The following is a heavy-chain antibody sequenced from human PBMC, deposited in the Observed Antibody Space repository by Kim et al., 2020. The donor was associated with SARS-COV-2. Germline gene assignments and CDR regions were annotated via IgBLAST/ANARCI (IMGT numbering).Heavy chain of an antibody. J-gene: IGHJ6*02. CDR2: ISYDESNK. Sequence: GGSLRLSCAASGFTFSSYGVHWVRQAPGKGLEWVAVISYDESNKYYADSVKGRFTISRDNSKNTLYLQMNSLRAEDTAVYYCATDIMITFGGVIPTDYYYYGMDVWGQGTTVTVSS. CDR3: ATDIMITFGGVIPTDYYYYGMDV. D-gene: IGHD3-16*02. CDR1: GFTFSSYG. V-gene: IGHV3-30*03.